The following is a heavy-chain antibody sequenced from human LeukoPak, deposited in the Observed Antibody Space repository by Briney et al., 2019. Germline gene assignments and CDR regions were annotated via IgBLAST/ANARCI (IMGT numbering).Heavy chain of an antibody. Sequence: SETLSLTCAVYGGSFSGYYWSWIRQPPGKGLEWSGEINHSGSTNYNPSLKSRVTISVDTSKNQFSLKLSSVTAADTAVYYCARGIRITNFGVVIDYYFDYWGLGTLVTVSS. J-gene: IGHJ4*02. V-gene: IGHV4-34*01. CDR2: INHSGST. CDR3: ARGIRITNFGVVIDYYFDY. D-gene: IGHD3-3*01. CDR1: GGSFSGYY.